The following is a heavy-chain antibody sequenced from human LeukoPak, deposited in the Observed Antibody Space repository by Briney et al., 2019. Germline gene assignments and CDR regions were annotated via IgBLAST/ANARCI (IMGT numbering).Heavy chain of an antibody. V-gene: IGHV3-21*01. J-gene: IGHJ4*02. CDR1: GFTFSNYW. CDR3: ATDVGYCSGGSCYLYDY. D-gene: IGHD2-15*01. CDR2: ISSSSSYI. Sequence: GGSLRLSCAAPGFTFSNYWMSWVRQAPGKGLEWVSSISSSSSYIYYADSVKGRFTISRDNAKNSLYLQMNSLRAEDTAVYYCATDVGYCSGGSCYLYDYWGQGTLVTVSS.